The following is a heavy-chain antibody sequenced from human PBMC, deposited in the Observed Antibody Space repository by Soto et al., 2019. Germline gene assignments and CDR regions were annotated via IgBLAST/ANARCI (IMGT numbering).Heavy chain of an antibody. CDR3: ATVGYCSEDSCYTLTIRYGMDV. J-gene: IGHJ6*02. Sequence: QVQLVESGGGVVQPGRSLRLSCEASGFTFSEYGMHWVRQAPGKGLEWVAGILHRGDNKYIADSVKGRFTISRDNSKNMLFLQMTSMRVEDTAVYHCATVGYCSEDSCYTLTIRYGMDVWGQGTTVIVSS. CDR2: ILHRGDNK. D-gene: IGHD2-15*01. CDR1: GFTFSEYG. V-gene: IGHV3-30-3*01.